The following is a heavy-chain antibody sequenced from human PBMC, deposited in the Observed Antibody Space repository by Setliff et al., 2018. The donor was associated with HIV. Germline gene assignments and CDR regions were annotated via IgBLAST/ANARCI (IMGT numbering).Heavy chain of an antibody. D-gene: IGHD2-2*01. V-gene: IGHV1-3*04. CDR1: GYTFSVYA. CDR3: ARWCAAAGCYPAIYHFDS. Sequence: ASVKVSCKASGYTFSVYAIHWVRQAPGQRLEWMGRIDTDNGYRRYSSKLQGRVTITKDTSANTAYMELRGLRSEDTAVYYCARWCAAAGCYPAIYHFDSWGQGTLVTVSS. CDR2: IDTDNGYR. J-gene: IGHJ4*02.